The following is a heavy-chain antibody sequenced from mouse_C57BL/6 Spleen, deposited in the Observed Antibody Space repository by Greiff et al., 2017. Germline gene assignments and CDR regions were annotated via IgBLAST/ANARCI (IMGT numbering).Heavy chain of an antibody. D-gene: IGHD2-1*01. J-gene: IGHJ4*01. CDR1: GYTFTSYW. V-gene: IGHV1-52*01. Sequence: VQLQQPGAELVRPGSSVKLSCKASGYTFTSYWMHWVKQRPIQGLEWIGNIDPSDSETHYNQKFKDKATLTVDKSSSTAYMQLSSLTSEDSAVYYCARSGIYYGNTGYAMDYWGQGTSVTVSS. CDR3: ARSGIYYGNTGYAMDY. CDR2: IDPSDSET.